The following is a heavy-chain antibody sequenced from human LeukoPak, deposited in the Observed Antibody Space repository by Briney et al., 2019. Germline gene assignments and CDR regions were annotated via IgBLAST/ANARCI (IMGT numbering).Heavy chain of an antibody. CDR1: GYTFTTYA. CDR3: ARGGYGGNSV. Sequence: ASVKVSCKTSGYTFTTYAIHWVRQAPGQRPEWMGWINGGNGNTQYSQKFQGRVTITRDTSASTAYMELSSLKSEDTAVYYCARGGYGGNSVWGQGTLVTVSS. V-gene: IGHV1-3*01. J-gene: IGHJ4*02. CDR2: INGGNGNT. D-gene: IGHD4-23*01.